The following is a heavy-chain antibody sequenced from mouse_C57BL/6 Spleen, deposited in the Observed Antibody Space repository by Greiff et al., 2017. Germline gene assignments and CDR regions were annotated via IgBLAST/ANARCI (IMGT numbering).Heavy chain of an antibody. CDR3: AGGYVRRWYFDV. CDR1: GFTFSNYW. V-gene: IGHV6-3*01. J-gene: IGHJ1*03. Sequence: GGGLVQPGCSMNLSCVASGFTFSNYWMNWVRQSPEKGLEWVAQIRLKSDNYATHYAESVKGRFTISRDDSKSSVYLQMNNLRAEDTGIYYGAGGYVRRWYFDVWCKVTTAIVSS. D-gene: IGHD3-1*01. CDR2: IRLKSDNYAT.